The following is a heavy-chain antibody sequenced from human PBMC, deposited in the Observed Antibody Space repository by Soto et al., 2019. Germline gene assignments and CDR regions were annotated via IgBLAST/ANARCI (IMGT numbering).Heavy chain of an antibody. Sequence: GSLRLSCAASGFPFCENAMSWVLQAPGKGLEWVSGISDSGATTYYADSVRGRFTISRDNSKNTLYLQMKSLRAEDSASYYCAKEDTSSGSLDYWGQGALVTAPQ. V-gene: IGHV3-23*01. CDR2: ISDSGATT. CDR1: GFPFCENA. J-gene: IGHJ4*02. CDR3: AKEDTSSGSLDY. D-gene: IGHD6-19*01.